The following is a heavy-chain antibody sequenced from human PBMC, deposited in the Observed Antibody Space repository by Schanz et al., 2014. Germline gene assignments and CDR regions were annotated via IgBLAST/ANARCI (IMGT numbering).Heavy chain of an antibody. Sequence: LVESGGGVVQPGRSLRLSCAASGFTFSNFAIHWVRQAPGKGLEWVAVISYDGSHKDYADSVKGRFTISRDNSKNTVYLQMNSLRSEDTAVYYCTRDRGALINHNDALDLWGQGTMVSVSS. V-gene: IGHV3-30*04. CDR3: TRDRGALINHNDALDL. D-gene: IGHD3-16*01. CDR2: ISYDGSHK. J-gene: IGHJ3*01. CDR1: GFTFSNFA.